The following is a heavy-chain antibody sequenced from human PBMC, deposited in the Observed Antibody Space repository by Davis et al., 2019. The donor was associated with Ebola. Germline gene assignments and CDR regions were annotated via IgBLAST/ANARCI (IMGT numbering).Heavy chain of an antibody. D-gene: IGHD2/OR15-2a*01. CDR1: GGSISSSAYY. J-gene: IGHJ4*02. CDR2: IDHIGRA. V-gene: IGHV4-39*01. CDR3: ARPTYCSSTTCTGPLAF. Sequence: PSETLSLTCSVSGGSISSSAYYWSWLRQPPGKGLEWIGEIDHIGRAKYNPSLRSRVAISIDTSKNQFSVKMTSVSAADTGLYYCARPTYCSSTTCTGPLAFWGQGTPVIVSS.